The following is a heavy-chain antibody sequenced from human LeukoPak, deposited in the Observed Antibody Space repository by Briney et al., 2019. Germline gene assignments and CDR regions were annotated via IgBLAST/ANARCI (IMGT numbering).Heavy chain of an antibody. J-gene: IGHJ4*02. CDR2: IYYSGST. V-gene: IGHV4-59*01. D-gene: IGHD5-12*01. Sequence: SETLSLTCTVSGGSISSYYWSWIRQPPGKGLEWIGYIYYSGSTNYNPPLKSRVTISVDTSKNQFSLKLSSVTAADTAVYYCASVGGYDSDYWGQGTLVTVSS. CDR3: ASVGGYDSDY. CDR1: GGSISSYY.